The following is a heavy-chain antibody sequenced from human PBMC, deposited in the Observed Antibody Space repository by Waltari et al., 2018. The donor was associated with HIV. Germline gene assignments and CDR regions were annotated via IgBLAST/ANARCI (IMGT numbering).Heavy chain of an antibody. J-gene: IGHJ4*02. D-gene: IGHD3-22*01. Sequence: QVQLVESGGGVVQHGRSLILSCAASGFPFNRNALHWVRQAPGTGLEWVAVISWDGSNKHYADSVKGRCTISRDNSRNSLYLQMSSLRAEDTAVYYCGREGDYYDSSPFDYWGQGTLVTVSS. CDR2: ISWDGSNK. V-gene: IGHV3-30-3*01. CDR3: GREGDYYDSSPFDY. CDR1: GFPFNRNA.